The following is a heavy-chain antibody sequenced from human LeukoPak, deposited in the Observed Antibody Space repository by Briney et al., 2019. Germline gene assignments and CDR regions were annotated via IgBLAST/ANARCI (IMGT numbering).Heavy chain of an antibody. CDR1: GFTFKSYA. D-gene: IGHD6-19*01. V-gene: IGHV3-23*01. CDR2: MSGSGGST. CDR3: AKGSSSGWYDSFDY. J-gene: IGHJ4*02. Sequence: GGSLRLSCEASGFTFKSYAMSWVRQAPGKGLGWVSAMSGSGGSTYHADSVKGRVTISRDNSKNTLYLEMNSLRAEDTAVYYCAKGSSSGWYDSFDYWGQGTLVTVSS.